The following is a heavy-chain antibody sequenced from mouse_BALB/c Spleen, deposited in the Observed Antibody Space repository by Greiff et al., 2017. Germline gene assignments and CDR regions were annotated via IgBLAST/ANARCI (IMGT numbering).Heavy chain of an antibody. J-gene: IGHJ2*01. CDR2: ISSGGSYT. V-gene: IGHV5-6*01. CDR1: GFTFSSYG. D-gene: IGHD1-2*01. CDR3: ARAAITTALYYFDY. Sequence: EVQGVESGGDLVKPGGSLKLSCAASGFTFSSYGMSWVRQTPDKRLEWVATISSGGSYTYYPDSVKGRFTISRDNAKNTLYLQMSSLKSEDTAMYYCARAAITTALYYFDYWGQGTTLTVSS.